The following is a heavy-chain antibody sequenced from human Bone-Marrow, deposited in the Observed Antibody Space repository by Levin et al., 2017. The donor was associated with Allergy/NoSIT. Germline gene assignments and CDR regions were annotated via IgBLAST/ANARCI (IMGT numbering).Heavy chain of an antibody. CDR3: ASDRRWGAGNYFYGMDV. J-gene: IGHJ6*02. D-gene: IGHD3-16*01. Sequence: GESLKISCAASGFTFAKAWMSWVRQAPGKGLEWVGRIKSQTDGGTTETAAPVKGRFTISRDDSKGMLYLEMNSLKKEDTAVYYCASDRRWGAGNYFYGMDVWGQGTTVTVSS. CDR1: GFTFAKAW. V-gene: IGHV3-15*01. CDR2: IKSQTDGGTT.